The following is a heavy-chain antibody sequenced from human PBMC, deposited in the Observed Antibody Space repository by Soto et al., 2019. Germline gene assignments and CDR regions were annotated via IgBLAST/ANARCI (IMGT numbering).Heavy chain of an antibody. CDR1: GFTFSSYG. Sequence: QVELVESGGGVVQPGGSLRLACAASGFTFSSYGMHWVRQAPGKGLEWVAVIWFDGSKEFYAASVEGRFTISRDNSKNMVYLEMNSPRDVDTAVYYCARAVPADKGWFDSWGQGNLATVSS. J-gene: IGHJ5*01. V-gene: IGHV3-33*01. D-gene: IGHD2-2*01. CDR3: ARAVPADKGWFDS. CDR2: IWFDGSKE.